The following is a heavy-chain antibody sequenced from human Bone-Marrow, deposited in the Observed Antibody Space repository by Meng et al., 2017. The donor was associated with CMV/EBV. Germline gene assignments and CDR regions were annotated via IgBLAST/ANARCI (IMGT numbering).Heavy chain of an antibody. CDR3: ARDYVVGAANDYGMDV. D-gene: IGHD2-2*01. Sequence: GSLRLSCTVSGYSISSGYYWGWIRQPPGKGLEWIGSIYHSGSTYYNPSLKSRVTISVDTSKNQFSLKLSSVTAADTAVYYCARDYVVGAANDYGMDVWGQGTTVTVSS. J-gene: IGHJ6*02. CDR2: IYHSGST. CDR1: GYSISSGYY. V-gene: IGHV4-38-2*02.